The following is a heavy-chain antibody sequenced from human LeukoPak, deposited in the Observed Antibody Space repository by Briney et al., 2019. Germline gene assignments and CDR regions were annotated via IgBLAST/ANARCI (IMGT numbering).Heavy chain of an antibody. J-gene: IGHJ4*02. CDR3: ARPQTMVSSSPLGY. D-gene: IGHD2-2*01. CDR1: SGSISSYY. Sequence: SETLSLTCTVSSGSISSYYWIWIRQPPGKGLEWIGEVDYSGRTNYNPSLKSRVTTSLDTSKNQISLKLSSVTAADTAVYYCARPQTMVSSSPLGYWGQGTLVTVSS. CDR2: VDYSGRT. V-gene: IGHV4-59*01.